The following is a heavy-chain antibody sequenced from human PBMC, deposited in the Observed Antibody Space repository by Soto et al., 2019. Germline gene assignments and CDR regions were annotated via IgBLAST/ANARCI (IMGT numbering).Heavy chain of an antibody. CDR1: SGSISSGGYS. J-gene: IGHJ4*02. CDR3: ARTPPNGIFDY. V-gene: IGHV4-30-2*01. CDR2: IYHSGST. D-gene: IGHD1-1*01. Sequence: TLSLTCAVSSGSISSGGYSWSWIRQPPGKGLEWIGYIYHSGSTYYNPSLKSRVTISVDRSKNQFSLKLSSVTAADTAVYYCARTPPNGIFDYWGQGTLVTVSS.